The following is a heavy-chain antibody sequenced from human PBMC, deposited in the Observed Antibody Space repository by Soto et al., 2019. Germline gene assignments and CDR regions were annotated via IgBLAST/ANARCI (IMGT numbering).Heavy chain of an antibody. V-gene: IGHV5-51*01. Sequence: PGESLKISCMASGYSFTTYWIGWVRQMPGRGLEWMGVFYPGNSDSRYSPSFQGQVTISADKSINSAYLQWSSLKASDTAIYYCVRLMGLDYYYAMDVWGQGTTVTVSS. J-gene: IGHJ6*02. CDR1: GYSFTTYW. CDR2: FYPGNSDS. D-gene: IGHD3-9*01. CDR3: VRLMGLDYYYAMDV.